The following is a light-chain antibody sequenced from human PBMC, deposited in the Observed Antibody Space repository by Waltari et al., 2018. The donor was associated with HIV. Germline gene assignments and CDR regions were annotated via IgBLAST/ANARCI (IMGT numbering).Light chain of an antibody. J-gene: IGKJ3*01. Sequence: DIVMTQSPDSLAVSLGVRATINCKSSQCVLYSYNNKNYLAWYQQKPGQPPKLLIYWASTRESGVPERFSGSGSGTDFALTISSLQAEDVAVYYCQEFYSNHLSFGPGTKVEIK. CDR2: WAS. CDR3: QEFYSNHLS. V-gene: IGKV4-1*01. CDR1: QCVLYSYNNKNY.